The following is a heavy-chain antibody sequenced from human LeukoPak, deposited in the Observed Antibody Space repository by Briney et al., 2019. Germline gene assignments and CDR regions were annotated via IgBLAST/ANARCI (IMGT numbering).Heavy chain of an antibody. V-gene: IGHV3-30*18. D-gene: IGHD4-11*01. CDR1: GFTFSSYG. CDR3: AKSVDYSNPYYYYYMDV. Sequence: GGSLRLSCAASGFTFSSYGMHWVRQAPGKGLEWVAVISYDGSNKYYADSVKGRFTISRDNSKNTLYLQMNSLRAEDTAVYYCAKSVDYSNPYYYYYMDVWGKGTTVTVSS. J-gene: IGHJ6*03. CDR2: ISYDGSNK.